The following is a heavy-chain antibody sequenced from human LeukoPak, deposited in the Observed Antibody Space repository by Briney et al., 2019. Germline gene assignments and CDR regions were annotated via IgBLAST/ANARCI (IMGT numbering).Heavy chain of an antibody. J-gene: IGHJ5*02. CDR3: ARDRSVGDYIWGSYPLFGWFDP. CDR2: INPNSGGT. CDR1: GYTFTGYY. D-gene: IGHD3-16*02. V-gene: IGHV1-2*02. Sequence: ASVKVSCKASGYTFTGYYMHWVRQAPGQGLEWMGWINPNSGGTNYAQKFQGRVTMTRDTSISTAYMGLSRLRSDDTAVYYCARDRSVGDYIWGSYPLFGWFDPWGQGTLVTVSS.